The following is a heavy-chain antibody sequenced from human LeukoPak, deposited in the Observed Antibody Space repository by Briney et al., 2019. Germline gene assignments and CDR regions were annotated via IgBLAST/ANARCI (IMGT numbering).Heavy chain of an antibody. CDR1: GFPFNAYW. Sequence: GGSLRLSCAASGFPFNAYWMTWVRQAPGKGLGWVANIRQDGDTKNYVDSVKGRFTISRDNAMNSLYLQMNSLRAEDTAIYYCARSLPFGTTWYGRSDFWGQGTLVTVSS. D-gene: IGHD6-13*01. V-gene: IGHV3-7*03. J-gene: IGHJ4*02. CDR3: ARSLPFGTTWYGRSDF. CDR2: IRQDGDTK.